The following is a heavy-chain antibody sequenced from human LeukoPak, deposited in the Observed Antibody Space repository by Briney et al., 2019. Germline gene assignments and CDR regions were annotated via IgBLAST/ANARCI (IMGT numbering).Heavy chain of an antibody. D-gene: IGHD4-23*01. Sequence: GGSLRLSCAASGFTVSGNYMSWVRQAPGKGLEWVSIIDGAGRTSHADSVKGRFTMSRDNSKNTLYLQMNSLRAEDTAMYYCTRDSAPPTVAHYWGQGTLVTVSS. CDR2: IDGAGRT. V-gene: IGHV3-66*01. CDR3: TRDSAPPTVAHY. CDR1: GFTVSGNY. J-gene: IGHJ4*02.